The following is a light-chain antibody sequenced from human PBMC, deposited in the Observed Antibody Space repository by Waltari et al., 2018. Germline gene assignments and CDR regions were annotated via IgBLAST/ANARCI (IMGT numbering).Light chain of an antibody. J-gene: IGKJ1*01. CDR3: QQYVTSPPA. CDR2: GAS. Sequence: EIVLTQSPGTLSLSPGERVTLSCRATQDVSRNQLAWFQQKPGQAPRLLIYGASGRATGIPDRISGSGSGIDFTLTISRLEPEDSAVYYCQQYVTSPPAFGQGTKVEIK. CDR1: QDVSRNQ. V-gene: IGKV3-20*01.